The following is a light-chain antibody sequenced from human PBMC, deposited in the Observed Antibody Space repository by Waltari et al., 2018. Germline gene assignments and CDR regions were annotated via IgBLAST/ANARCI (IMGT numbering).Light chain of an antibody. CDR1: SSDVGGYNY. J-gene: IGLJ3*02. V-gene: IGLV2-14*01. CDR3: SSYTSSSTLRV. CDR2: DAS. Sequence: QSALTQPASVSGSPGQSITISCTGTSSDVGGYNYVSWYQQHPGKAPKLMIYDASKRPSGVSNRFSGSKSGNTASLTISGLQAEDEADYYCSSYTSSSTLRVFGGGTKLTVL.